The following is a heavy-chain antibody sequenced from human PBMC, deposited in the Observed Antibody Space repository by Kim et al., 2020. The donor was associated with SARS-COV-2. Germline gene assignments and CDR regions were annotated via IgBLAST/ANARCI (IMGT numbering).Heavy chain of an antibody. CDR1: GGSISSYY. Sequence: SETLSLTCTVSGGSISSYYWSWIRQPPGKGLEWIGYIYYSGSTNYNPSLKSRVTISVDTSKNQFSLKLSSVTAADTAVYYCASIYGSGPDPWGQGTLVTVSS. J-gene: IGHJ5*02. CDR2: IYYSGST. V-gene: IGHV4-59*08. CDR3: ASIYGSGPDP. D-gene: IGHD3-10*01.